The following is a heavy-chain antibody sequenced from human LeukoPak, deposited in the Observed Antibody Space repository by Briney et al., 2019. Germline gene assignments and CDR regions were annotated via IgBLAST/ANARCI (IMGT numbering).Heavy chain of an antibody. CDR1: GGSISSHY. CDR2: IYYSGST. CDR3: ARGPLIVGAKIFDY. Sequence: SETLSLTCTVSGGSISSHYWSWIRQPPGKGLEWIGYIYYSGSTNYNPSLKSRVTISVDTSKNQFSLKLSSVTAADTAVYYCARGPLIVGAKIFDYWGQETLVTVSS. D-gene: IGHD1-26*01. J-gene: IGHJ4*02. V-gene: IGHV4-59*11.